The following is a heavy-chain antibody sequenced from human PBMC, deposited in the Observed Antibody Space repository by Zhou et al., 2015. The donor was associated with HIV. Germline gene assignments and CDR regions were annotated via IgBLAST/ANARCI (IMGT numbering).Heavy chain of an antibody. CDR3: ADLGYCTNGVCYGGY. CDR1: GFTFSSYS. Sequence: VQLVESGGGVVQPGRSLRLSCAASGFTFSSYSMNWVRQAPGKGLEWVSTISSSNNYIYYADSVKGRFTISRDNAKNSLYLQMNSLRAEDTAVYYCADLGYCTNGVCYGGYWGQGTLVTVSS. V-gene: IGHV3-21*01. D-gene: IGHD2-8*01. CDR2: ISSSNNYI. J-gene: IGHJ4*02.